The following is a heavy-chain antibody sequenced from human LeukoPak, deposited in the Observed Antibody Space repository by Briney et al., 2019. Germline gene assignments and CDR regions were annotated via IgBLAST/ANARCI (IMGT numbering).Heavy chain of an antibody. CDR3: ARDQYYYGSGSYYNRDDAFDI. J-gene: IGHJ3*02. CDR2: IYSGGST. CDR1: GFTVSNNY. D-gene: IGHD3-10*01. Sequence: GGSLRLSCAASGFTVSNNYMTWVRQAPGKGLEWVSVIYSGGSTYYADSVKGRFTISRDNAKNSLYLQMNSLRAEDTAVYYCARDQYYYGSGSYYNRDDAFDIWGQGTMVTVSS. V-gene: IGHV3-66*01.